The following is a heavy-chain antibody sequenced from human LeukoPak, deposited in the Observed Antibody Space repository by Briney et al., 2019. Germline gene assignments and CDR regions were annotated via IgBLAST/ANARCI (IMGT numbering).Heavy chain of an antibody. CDR1: GYSISSGYY. J-gene: IGHJ2*01. V-gene: IGHV4-61*01. D-gene: IGHD3-3*01. Sequence: PSETLSLTCTVSGYSISSGYYWSWIRQPPGKGLEWIGYIYYSGSTNYNPSLKSRVTISVDTSKNQFSLKLSSVTAADTAVYYCARRYFDFWSGSPYFDLWGRGTLVTVSS. CDR2: IYYSGST. CDR3: ARRYFDFWSGSPYFDL.